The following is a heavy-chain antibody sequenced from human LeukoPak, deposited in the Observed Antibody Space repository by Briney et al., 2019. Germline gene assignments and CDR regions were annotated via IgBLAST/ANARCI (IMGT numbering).Heavy chain of an antibody. CDR2: IYTSGST. CDR1: GGSISSYY. CDR3: ARGGGRLVGATTGAYYYYYYMDV. D-gene: IGHD1-26*01. V-gene: IGHV4-4*07. J-gene: IGHJ6*03. Sequence: SETLSLTCTVSGGSISSYYWSWIRQPAGKGLEWIGRIYTSGSTNYNPSLKSRVTMSVDTSKNQFSLKLSSVTAADTAVYYCARGGGRLVGATTGAYYYYYYMDVWGKGTTVTISS.